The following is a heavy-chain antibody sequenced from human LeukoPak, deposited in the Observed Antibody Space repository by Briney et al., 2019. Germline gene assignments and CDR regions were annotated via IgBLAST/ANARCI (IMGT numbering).Heavy chain of an antibody. Sequence: GGSLRLSCAASGFTFNNYAMNWVRQAPGKGLEWVSVISGSGGTTYYADSVKGRFTISRDSSENTLYLQMNSLRAEDTAVYYCAKHSGSFPDWFDYWGQGTLVTVSS. J-gene: IGHJ4*02. CDR1: GFTFNNYA. CDR2: ISGSGGTT. CDR3: AKHSGSFPDWFDY. D-gene: IGHD1-26*01. V-gene: IGHV3-23*01.